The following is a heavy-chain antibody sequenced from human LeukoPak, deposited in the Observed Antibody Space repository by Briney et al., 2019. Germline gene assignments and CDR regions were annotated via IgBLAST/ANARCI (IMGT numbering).Heavy chain of an antibody. J-gene: IGHJ1*01. CDR3: ARGRYSGSYYGEYFQH. CDR1: GFTFSSYS. D-gene: IGHD1-26*01. V-gene: IGHV3-21*01. CDR2: ISSSSSYI. Sequence: GGSLRLSCAASGFTFSSYSMNWVRPAPGKGLAWVSSISSSSSYIYYADSVKGQFTISRDNAKKSLYLQMNSLRAEDTAVYYCARGRYSGSYYGEYFQHWGQGTLVTVSS.